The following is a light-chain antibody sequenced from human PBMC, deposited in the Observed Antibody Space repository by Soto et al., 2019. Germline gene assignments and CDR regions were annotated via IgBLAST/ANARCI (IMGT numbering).Light chain of an antibody. Sequence: EIVLTQSPATLSLSPGERATLSCRASQSVSSYLAWYQQKPGQAPRLLIYDASNRATGIPARFSGSGSGTDFTLTISSLQPEDFATYYCQRSFSTPLTFGGGTKVEIK. V-gene: IGKV3-11*01. CDR1: QSVSSY. CDR2: DAS. CDR3: QRSFSTPLT. J-gene: IGKJ4*01.